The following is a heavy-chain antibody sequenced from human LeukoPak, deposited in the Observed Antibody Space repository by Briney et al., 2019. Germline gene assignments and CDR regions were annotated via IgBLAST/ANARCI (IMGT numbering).Heavy chain of an antibody. CDR2: INPNSGGT. V-gene: IGHV1-2*06. J-gene: IGHJ4*02. D-gene: IGHD2/OR15-2a*01. Sequence: ASVKVSCKASGYTFTGYYMHWVRQAPGQGLEWMGRINPNSGGTKYAQKFQGRVTMTRDTSISTAYMELSRLRSDDTAVYYCASYRRGFLALDYWGQGTLVTVSS. CDR3: ASYRRGFLALDY. CDR1: GYTFTGYY.